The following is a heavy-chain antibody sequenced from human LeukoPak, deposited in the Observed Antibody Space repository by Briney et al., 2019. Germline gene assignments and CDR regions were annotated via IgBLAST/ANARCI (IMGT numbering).Heavy chain of an antibody. Sequence: ASVKVSCKASGYTFTSYYMHWVRQAPGQGLEWMGIINPSGGSTSYAQKFQGRVTMTRDTSTSTVYMELSSLRSEGTAVYYCARDPDTMVRGYRDWFDPWGQGTLVTVSS. J-gene: IGHJ5*02. CDR1: GYTFTSYY. CDR2: INPSGGST. CDR3: ARDPDTMVRGYRDWFDP. V-gene: IGHV1-46*03. D-gene: IGHD3-10*01.